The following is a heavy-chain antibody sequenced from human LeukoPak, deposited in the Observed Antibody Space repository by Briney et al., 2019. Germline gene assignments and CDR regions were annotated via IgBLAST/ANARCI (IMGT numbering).Heavy chain of an antibody. Sequence: ASVKVSCKASGYTFTGYYMHWVRQAPGQGLEWMGWINPNSGGTNYAQKFQGRVTMTRDTSISTAYMELSSLRSEDTAVYYCARDFYMITFGGEIVSDYWGQGTLVTVSS. CDR3: ARDFYMITFGGEIVSDY. V-gene: IGHV1-2*02. CDR1: GYTFTGYY. D-gene: IGHD3-16*02. CDR2: INPNSGGT. J-gene: IGHJ4*02.